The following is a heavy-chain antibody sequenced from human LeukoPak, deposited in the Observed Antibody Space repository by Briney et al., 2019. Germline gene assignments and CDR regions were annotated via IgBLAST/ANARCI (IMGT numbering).Heavy chain of an antibody. D-gene: IGHD3-10*01. CDR2: SSYNGNT. CDR3: ARGALLWFGAKMEYYFDS. CDR1: GASFTNCY. Sequence: SETLSLTCTVSGASFTNCYWSWIRQPPGQGLEWIGFSSYNGNTNYNPSLKSRVTISVDMSKNQFSLRLKSVTAVDTAVYYCARGALLWFGAKMEYYFDSWGQGTPLTVSS. V-gene: IGHV4-59*01. J-gene: IGHJ4*02.